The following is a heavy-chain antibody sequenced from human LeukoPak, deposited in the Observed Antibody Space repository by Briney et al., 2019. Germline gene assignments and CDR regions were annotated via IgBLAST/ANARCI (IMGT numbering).Heavy chain of an antibody. CDR3: ARGAEHYYGSGSYYYYFDY. J-gene: IGHJ4*02. Sequence: SETLSLTCAVYGGSFSGYYWSWIRQPPGKGLEWIGEINHSGSTNYNPSLKSRVTISVDTSKNQFSLKLSSVTAAGTAVYYCARGAEHYYGSGSYYYYFDYWGQGTLVTVSS. CDR2: INHSGST. V-gene: IGHV4-34*01. CDR1: GGSFSGYY. D-gene: IGHD3-10*01.